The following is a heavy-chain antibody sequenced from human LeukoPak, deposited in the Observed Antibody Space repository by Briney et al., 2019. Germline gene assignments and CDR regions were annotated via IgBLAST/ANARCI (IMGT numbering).Heavy chain of an antibody. V-gene: IGHV3-64D*06. Sequence: GGSLRLSCSASGFTFSSYAMHWVRQAPGKGLGYVSAISSNGGSTYYADSVKGRFTISRDNSKNTLYLQMSSLRAEDTAVYYCVSGYCSGGSCLGDGYFQHWGQGTLVTVSS. CDR1: GFTFSSYA. CDR3: VSGYCSGGSCLGDGYFQH. J-gene: IGHJ1*01. CDR2: ISSNGGST. D-gene: IGHD2-15*01.